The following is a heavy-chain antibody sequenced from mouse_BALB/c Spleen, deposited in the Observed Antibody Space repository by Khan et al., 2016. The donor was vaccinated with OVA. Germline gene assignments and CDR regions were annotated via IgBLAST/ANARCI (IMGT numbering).Heavy chain of an antibody. V-gene: IGHV1S41*01. J-gene: IGHJ4*01. D-gene: IGHD1-1*01. Sequence: DLVKPGASMKLSCKASGYTFTSYWINWIKQRPGQGLEWIGRIGPGSSNAYYNDMFTGKATLTVDTSSNTAYIQLSSLSSEDSAVYFCARENYYGRGCYAMDYWGQGASVTVSA. CDR3: ARENYYGRGCYAMDY. CDR2: IGPGSSNA. CDR1: GYTFTSYW.